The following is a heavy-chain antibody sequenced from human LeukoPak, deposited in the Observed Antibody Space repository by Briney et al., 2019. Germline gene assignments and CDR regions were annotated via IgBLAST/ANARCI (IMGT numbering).Heavy chain of an antibody. D-gene: IGHD6-13*01. CDR1: GFTFSSYA. V-gene: IGHV3-23*01. CDR2: ISGSGGST. CDR3: AKDLMGVIAAAGTSSPDY. J-gene: IGHJ4*02. Sequence: GGSLRLSCAASGFTFSSYAMSWVRQAPGKGLEWVSAISGSGGSTYYADSVKGRFTISRDNPKNTLYLQMNSLRAEDTAVYYCAKDLMGVIAAAGTSSPDYWGQGTLVTVSS.